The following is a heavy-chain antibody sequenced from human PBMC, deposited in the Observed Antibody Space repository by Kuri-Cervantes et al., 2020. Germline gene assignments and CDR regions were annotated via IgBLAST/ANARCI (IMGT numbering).Heavy chain of an antibody. V-gene: IGHV3-9*01. J-gene: IGHJ6*03. CDR2: ISWNSVNI. CDR3: ARDRERVPKKGGGPSGYMDV. CDR1: GFTFSSYW. Sequence: GGSLRLSCAASGFTFSSYWVNWVRQAPGKGLEWVSGISWNSVNIGYADSVKGRFTISRDNAKNSLYLQMNSLRAEDTAVYYCARDRERVPKKGGGPSGYMDVWGKGTTVTVSS. D-gene: IGHD3-10*01.